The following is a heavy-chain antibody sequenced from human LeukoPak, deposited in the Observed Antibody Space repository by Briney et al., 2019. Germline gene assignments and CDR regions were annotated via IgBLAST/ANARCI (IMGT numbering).Heavy chain of an antibody. V-gene: IGHV2-70*11. CDR3: ARSSRDHYYNYGMDV. Sequence: SGPTLVNPTQTLTLTCTFSGFSLSTSGMCVSWIRQPPGKALEWLARIDWDDDRYYNTSLKTRLTISKDTSKNQVVLTMTNMDPVDTAMYYCARSSRDHYYNYGMDVWGQGTTVTVSS. CDR1: GFSLSTSGMC. J-gene: IGHJ6*02. D-gene: IGHD5-24*01. CDR2: IDWDDDR.